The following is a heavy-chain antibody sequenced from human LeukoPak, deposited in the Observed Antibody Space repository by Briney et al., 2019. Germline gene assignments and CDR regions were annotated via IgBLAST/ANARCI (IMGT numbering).Heavy chain of an antibody. V-gene: IGHV4-59*01. CDR1: GGSIGLYH. Sequence: SETLSLTCTVSGGSIGLYHWSWIRQPPGKGLEWIGYIYYNGSTKYNPSLKSRVTISIDTPKKQFSLRLTSMTAADTAVYYCARDRAAGSDWLDPWGQGALVAVSS. CDR2: IYYNGST. CDR3: ARDRAAGSDWLDP. J-gene: IGHJ5*02. D-gene: IGHD3-10*01.